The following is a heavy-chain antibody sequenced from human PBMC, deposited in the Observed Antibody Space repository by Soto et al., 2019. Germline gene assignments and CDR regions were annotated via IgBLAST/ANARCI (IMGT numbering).Heavy chain of an antibody. J-gene: IGHJ4*02. CDR1: GYTFTSYG. D-gene: IGHD6-19*01. CDR3: ARDLRGWHPSHHLFDY. V-gene: IGHV1-18*01. CDR2: ISAYNGNT. Sequence: GASVKVSCKASGYTFTSYGISWVRQAPGQGLEWMGWISAYNGNTNYAQKLQGRVTMTTDTSTSTAYMELRSLRSDDTAVYYCARDLRGWHPSHHLFDYWGQGTLVTVSS.